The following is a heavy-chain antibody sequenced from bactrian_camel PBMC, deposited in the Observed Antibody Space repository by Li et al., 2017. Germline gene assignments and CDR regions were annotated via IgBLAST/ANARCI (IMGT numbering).Heavy chain of an antibody. J-gene: IGHJ4*01. V-gene: IGHV3S53*01. Sequence: HVQLVESGGGSVQPGGSLNVSCAISGRLDSSYCLGWFQQAPGKERDMVARIDSDGSTRYADSVKGRFTISRDNDKSILYLNMTDLTPEDIAVYYCAAEYGYCTGGYRHHWGQGTQVTVS. CDR1: GRLDSSYC. D-gene: IGHD3*01. CDR2: IDSDGST. CDR3: AAEYGYCTGGYRHH.